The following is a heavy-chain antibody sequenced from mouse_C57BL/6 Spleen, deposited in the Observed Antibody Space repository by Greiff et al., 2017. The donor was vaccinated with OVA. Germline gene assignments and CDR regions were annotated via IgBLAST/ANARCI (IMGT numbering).Heavy chain of an antibody. CDR2: IHPNSGST. J-gene: IGHJ2*01. CDR1: GYTFTSYW. D-gene: IGHD1-1*01. Sequence: QVQLKQPGAELVKPGASVKLSCKASGYTFTSYWMHWVKQRPGQGLEWIGMIHPNSGSTNYNEKFKSKATLTVDKSSSTAYMQLSSLTSEDSAVYYCARRDFTTVVATRFDYWGQGTTLTVSS. CDR3: ARRDFTTVVATRFDY. V-gene: IGHV1-64*01.